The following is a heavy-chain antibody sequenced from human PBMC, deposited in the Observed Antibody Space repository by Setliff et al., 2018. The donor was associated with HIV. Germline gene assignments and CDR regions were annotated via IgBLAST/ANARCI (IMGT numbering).Heavy chain of an antibody. CDR1: GYTLRHYG. CDR3: ARLTAGLLWSEEHIDY. CDR2: INTNDGKT. V-gene: IGHV1-18*01. J-gene: IGHJ4*02. D-gene: IGHD3-10*01. Sequence: ASVKVSCKTSGYTLRHYGVSWVRQAPGQGLEWMGWINTNDGKTKYAQSLRGRVTMTTDTSTSTAYMDLRSLRSDDTAVYYCARLTAGLLWSEEHIDYWGQGTLVTVSS.